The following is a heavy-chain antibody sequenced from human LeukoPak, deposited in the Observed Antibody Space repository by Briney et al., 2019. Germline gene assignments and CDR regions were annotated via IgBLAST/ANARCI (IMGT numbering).Heavy chain of an antibody. D-gene: IGHD3-3*01. J-gene: IGHJ6*03. CDR3: TTGITIFGVVSYYMDV. CDR2: IKSKTDGGTT. Sequence: AGGSLRLSCAASGFTFSNAWMSWVRQAPGKGLEWVGRIKSKTDGGTTDYAAPVKGRFTISRDDSKNTLYLQMNSLKTEDTAVYYCTTGITIFGVVSYYMDVWGKGTTVTDSS. CDR1: GFTFSNAW. V-gene: IGHV3-15*01.